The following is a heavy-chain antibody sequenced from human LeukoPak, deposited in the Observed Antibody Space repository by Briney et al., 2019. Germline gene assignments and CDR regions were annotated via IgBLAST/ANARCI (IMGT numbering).Heavy chain of an antibody. Sequence: GGSLRLSCAASGFTFSSYGMHWVRQAPGKGLEWVAFIRYDGSNKYYADSVKGRFTISRDNSKNTLYLQMNSLRAEDTAVYYCAKEVGIVVVPAAYFDYWGQGTLVTVSS. V-gene: IGHV3-30*02. J-gene: IGHJ4*02. CDR3: AKEVGIVVVPAAYFDY. CDR2: IRYDGSNK. CDR1: GFTFSSYG. D-gene: IGHD2-2*01.